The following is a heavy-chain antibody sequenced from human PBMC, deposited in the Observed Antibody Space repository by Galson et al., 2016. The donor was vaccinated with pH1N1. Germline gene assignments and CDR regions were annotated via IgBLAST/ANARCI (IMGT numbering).Heavy chain of an antibody. CDR1: GFTFSNYA. Sequence: SLRLSCAASGFTFSNYAMSWVRQAPGKGLEWVSAISGRGDSVYYAGSVKGRFTISRDNAQNTVYLAMNSLRGVDTTVYYCSTGGSCNDRPWYYDGFDVWGQGAPVTVSS. CDR3: STGGSCNDRPWYYDGFDV. V-gene: IGHV3-23*01. D-gene: IGHD3-10*01. J-gene: IGHJ6*02. CDR2: ISGRGDSV.